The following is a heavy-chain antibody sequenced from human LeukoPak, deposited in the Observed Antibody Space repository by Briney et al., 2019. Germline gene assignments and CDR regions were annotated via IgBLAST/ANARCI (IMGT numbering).Heavy chain of an antibody. CDR1: GGSISSSSYY. V-gene: IGHV4-39*01. D-gene: IGHD2-2*01. CDR2: LYYSRSA. CDR3: ARRELSTIDY. Sequence: SQTLSLTCTVSGGSISSSSYYWGWIRQPPGKGLEWIASLYYSRSAYYNPSLKSRVTISVDTSKNQFSLKLSSVTAADTAVYYCARRELSTIDYWGQGTLVTVSS. J-gene: IGHJ4*02.